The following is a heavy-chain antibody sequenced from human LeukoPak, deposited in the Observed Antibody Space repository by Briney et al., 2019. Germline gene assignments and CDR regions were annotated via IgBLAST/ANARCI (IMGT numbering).Heavy chain of an antibody. CDR2: IKQDGSEK. CDR1: GFTFSSYW. V-gene: IGHV3-7*03. CDR3: AAKATGDPLY. Sequence: SGGSLRLSCAASGFTFSSYWMSWVRQAPGKGLGWVANIKQDGSEKYYVDSVKGRSTISRDNAKNSLYLQMNSLRAEDTAVYYCAAKATGDPLYWGQGTLVTVSS. J-gene: IGHJ4*02. D-gene: IGHD3-16*01.